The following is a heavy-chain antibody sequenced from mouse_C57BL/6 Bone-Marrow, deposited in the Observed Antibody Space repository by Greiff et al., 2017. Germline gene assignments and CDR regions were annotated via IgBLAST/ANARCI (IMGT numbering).Heavy chain of an antibody. J-gene: IGHJ4*01. Sequence: QVQLQQSGAELAKPGASVKLSCKASGYTFTSYWMHWVKQRPGQGLEWIGYINPSSGYTKYNQKFKDKATLTADKSSSTAYMQLSSLTSEDSAVYYCARKASQALYAMDYWGQGTSVTVSS. CDR3: ARKASQALYAMDY. V-gene: IGHV1-7*01. CDR1: GYTFTSYW. D-gene: IGHD3-2*02. CDR2: INPSSGYT.